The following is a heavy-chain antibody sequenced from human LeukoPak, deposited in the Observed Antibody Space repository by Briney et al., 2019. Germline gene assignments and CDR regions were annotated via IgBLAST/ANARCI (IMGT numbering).Heavy chain of an antibody. J-gene: IGHJ4*02. CDR3: ARAGDSIYPYLH. V-gene: IGHV1-2*02. Sequence: ASVKVSCTASGYTFTGYYMHWVRQAPGQGLEWMGWINPNSGDTNYAQKFQGRVTMTRDTSISTAYMELSRLRSDDTAVYYCARAGDSIYPYLHWGQGTLVTVSS. CDR1: GYTFTGYY. CDR2: INPNSGDT. D-gene: IGHD2-21*02.